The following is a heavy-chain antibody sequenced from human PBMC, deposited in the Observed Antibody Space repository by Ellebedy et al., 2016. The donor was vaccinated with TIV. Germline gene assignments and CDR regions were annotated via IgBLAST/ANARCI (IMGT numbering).Heavy chain of an antibody. D-gene: IGHD4-11*01. V-gene: IGHV3-7*01. CDR3: ARDSARTITTHAYNWFDP. CDR2: IKKDGSEM. Sequence: GESLKISCAASGFTFSNYWMTWVRQTPGKGLEWVANIKKDGSEMYYVDSVKGRFTISRDNAKNSLYLQMSSLRAEDTAVYYCARDSARTITTHAYNWFDPWGQGTLVTVSS. CDR1: GFTFSNYW. J-gene: IGHJ5*02.